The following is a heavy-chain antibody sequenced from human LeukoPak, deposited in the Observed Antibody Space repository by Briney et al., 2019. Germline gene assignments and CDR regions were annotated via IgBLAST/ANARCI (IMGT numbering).Heavy chain of an antibody. CDR1: GFTFSSYG. D-gene: IGHD3-10*01. J-gene: IGHJ4*02. Sequence: GGSLRLSCVVSGFTFSSYGIHWVRQAPGKGLEWVAFIQNDGSDKYYTDSVKGRFTISRDNSKNSLYLQMNSLRAEDTAVYYCAKSRMVRGVLDYWGQGTLVTVSS. CDR2: IQNDGSDK. CDR3: AKSRMVRGVLDY. V-gene: IGHV3-30*02.